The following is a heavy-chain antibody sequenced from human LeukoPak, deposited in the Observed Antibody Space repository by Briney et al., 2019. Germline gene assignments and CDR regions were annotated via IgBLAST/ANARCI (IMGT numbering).Heavy chain of an antibody. D-gene: IGHD5-18*01. CDR1: GYTFTSYA. Sequence: ASVKVSCKASGYTFTSYAMHWVRQAPGQRLEWMGWINAGNGNTKYSQKFQGRVTVTRDTSASTAYMELSSLRSEDTAVYYCARKRGYSYGLDYWGQGTLVTVSS. J-gene: IGHJ4*02. CDR3: ARKRGYSYGLDY. CDR2: INAGNGNT. V-gene: IGHV1-3*01.